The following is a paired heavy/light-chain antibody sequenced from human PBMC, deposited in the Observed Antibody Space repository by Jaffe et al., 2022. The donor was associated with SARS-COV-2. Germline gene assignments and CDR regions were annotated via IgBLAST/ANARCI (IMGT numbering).Light chain of an antibody. V-gene: IGKV3-20*01. Sequence: EIVLTQSPGTLSLSPGERATLSCRASQSVTSSSLAWYQNKPGQAPRLLIYGASSRATGIPDRFSGSGSGTDFTLTISRLEPEDFALYFCQQYGNSPYTFGQGTKLEIK. CDR1: QSVTSSS. CDR3: QQYGNSPYT. J-gene: IGKJ2*01. CDR2: GAS.
Heavy chain of an antibody. Sequence: QVHLVQSGAEVKKPGASVKVSCKASGYTFTSYYLYWVRQAPGQGLEWMGIINPSVGSATYAQKFQGRVTMTSDTSTSTVYMELSSLRSEDTAVYYCARDLFTIFRGVTTGYFDYWGQGTLVTVSS. CDR1: GYTFTSYY. CDR2: INPSVGSA. V-gene: IGHV1-46*01. CDR3: ARDLFTIFRGVTTGYFDY. D-gene: IGHD3-10*01. J-gene: IGHJ4*02.